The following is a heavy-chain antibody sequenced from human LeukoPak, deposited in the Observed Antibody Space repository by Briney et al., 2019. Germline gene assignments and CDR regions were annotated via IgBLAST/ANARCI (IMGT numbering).Heavy chain of an antibody. CDR1: GFTFSSYA. Sequence: GGSLRLSCAASGFTFSSYAMSWVRQAPGKGLEWVSAISGSGGSTYYADSVKGRFTVSRDNSENTLYLQMNSLRAEDTAVYYCAKHFYHYYDSSGYYLGYFQHWGQGTLVTVSS. J-gene: IGHJ1*01. CDR3: AKHFYHYYDSSGYYLGYFQH. CDR2: ISGSGGST. V-gene: IGHV3-23*01. D-gene: IGHD3-22*01.